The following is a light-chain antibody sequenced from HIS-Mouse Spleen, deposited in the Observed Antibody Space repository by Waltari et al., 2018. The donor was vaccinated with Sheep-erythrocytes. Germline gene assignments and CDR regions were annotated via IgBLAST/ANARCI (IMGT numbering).Light chain of an antibody. CDR3: CSYAGSYTFVV. V-gene: IGLV2-11*01. CDR1: SSDVGGYNY. CDR2: DVS. Sequence: QSALTQPRSVSGSPGQSVTISCTGTSSDVGGYNYVSWYQQHPGQAPKLLIYDVSKRPSGVPDRFSGSKSGNTAYLTISGLQAEDEADYYCCSYAGSYTFVVFGGGTKLTGL. J-gene: IGLJ2*01.